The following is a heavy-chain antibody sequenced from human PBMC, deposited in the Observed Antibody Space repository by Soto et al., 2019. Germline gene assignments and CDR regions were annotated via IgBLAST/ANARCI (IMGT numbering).Heavy chain of an antibody. Sequence: QVQLQESGPGLVKPSQTLSLTCTISGGSISSGGYYWSWIRQHPGKGLEWIGYIYYSGSTYYNPSLKSRVTISVDTSKNQFSLKLSSVTAADTAVFYCARDRYDRAFDYWGQGTLVTVSS. J-gene: IGHJ4*02. CDR2: IYYSGST. CDR1: GGSISSGGYY. D-gene: IGHD3-22*01. V-gene: IGHV4-31*03. CDR3: ARDRYDRAFDY.